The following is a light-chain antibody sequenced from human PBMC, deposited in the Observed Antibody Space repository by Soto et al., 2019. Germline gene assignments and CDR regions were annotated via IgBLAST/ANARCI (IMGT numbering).Light chain of an antibody. J-gene: IGKJ4*01. Sequence: IQMTQSPSSLSASVGDRVTITCRASQGVDSDLSWYQQKPGKAPKLLIYAASSLHSGVPTRFRGSGSGTHFTLTTSSLPPEDVATYYCQQSYSTLLLTFGGGTKVERK. V-gene: IGKV1-39*01. CDR1: QGVDSD. CDR2: AAS. CDR3: QQSYSTLLLT.